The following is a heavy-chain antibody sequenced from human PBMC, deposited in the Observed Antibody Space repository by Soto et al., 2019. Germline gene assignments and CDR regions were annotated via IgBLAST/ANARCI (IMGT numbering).Heavy chain of an antibody. V-gene: IGHV3-74*01. CDR2: IKGDVSRS. Sequence: EVQLVEPGGGLVQPGGSLRLSCAASGFTFSSYWIHWVRQAPGKGLVWASRIKGDVSRSDFADSVKGRFTIYRDTAKITLEQQMNRLREECTAVYYWAIGLTGYSGIDVRGQGTTVTVSS. CDR1: GFTFSSYW. CDR3: AIGLTGYSGIDV. D-gene: IGHD2-8*01. J-gene: IGHJ6*02.